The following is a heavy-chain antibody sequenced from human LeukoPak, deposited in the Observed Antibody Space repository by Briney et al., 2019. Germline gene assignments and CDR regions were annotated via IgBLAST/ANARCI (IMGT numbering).Heavy chain of an antibody. J-gene: IGHJ6*02. CDR3: ASSIYYDSSGYYNYYGMDV. CDR2: INHSGST. V-gene: IGHV4-34*01. D-gene: IGHD3-22*01. CDR1: GGSFSGYY. Sequence: SETLSLTCAVYGGSFSGYYRSWIRQPPGKGLEWIGEINHSGSTNYNPSLKSRVTISVDTSKNQFSLKLSSVTAADTAVYYCASSIYYDSSGYYNYYGMDVWGQGTTVTVSS.